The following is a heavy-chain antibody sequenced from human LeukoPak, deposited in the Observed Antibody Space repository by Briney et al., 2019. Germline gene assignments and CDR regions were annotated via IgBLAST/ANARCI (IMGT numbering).Heavy chain of an antibody. D-gene: IGHD4-23*01. Sequence: SVKVSCKASGFTFTSSAMQWVRQARGQRLEWIGWIVVGSGNTNYAQKFQERVTITRDMSTSTAYMELSSLRSEDTAVYYCAATTMVVMGGVYYGMDVWGQGTTVTVSS. V-gene: IGHV1-58*02. CDR1: GFTFTSSA. CDR3: AATTMVVMGGVYYGMDV. J-gene: IGHJ6*02. CDR2: IVVGSGNT.